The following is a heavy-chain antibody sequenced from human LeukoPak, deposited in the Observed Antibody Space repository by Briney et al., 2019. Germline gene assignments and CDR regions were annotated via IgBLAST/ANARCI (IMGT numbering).Heavy chain of an antibody. Sequence: PSETLSLTCTVSGGSISSYYWSWIRQPPGKGLEWIGYIYYSGSTNYSPSLKSRVTISVDTSKNQFSLKLSSVTAADTAVYYCARGQWLRNWFDPWGQGTLVTVSS. V-gene: IGHV4-59*01. J-gene: IGHJ5*02. D-gene: IGHD6-19*01. CDR1: GGSISSYY. CDR3: ARGQWLRNWFDP. CDR2: IYYSGST.